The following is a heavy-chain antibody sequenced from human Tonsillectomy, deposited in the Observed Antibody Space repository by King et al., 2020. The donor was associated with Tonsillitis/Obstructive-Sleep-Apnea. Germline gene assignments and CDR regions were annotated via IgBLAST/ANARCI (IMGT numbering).Heavy chain of an antibody. D-gene: IGHD3-22*01. CDR1: GGSISSFY. J-gene: IGHJ3*02. V-gene: IGHV4-59*01. CDR2: SYYSGST. CDR3: ARRNYYDSSGYYLVAFDI. Sequence: QLQESGPGLVKPSETLSLTCTVSGGSISSFYWSWIRQPPGKGLEWIWYSYYSGSTNYNPSLKSRVTISVDTSKNQFSLKLSSVTAADTAVYYCARRNYYDSSGYYLVAFDIWGQGTMVTVSS.